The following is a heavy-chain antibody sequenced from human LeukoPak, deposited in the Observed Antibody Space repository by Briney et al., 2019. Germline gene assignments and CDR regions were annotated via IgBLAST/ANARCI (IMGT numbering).Heavy chain of an antibody. CDR1: GGSFSGYY. D-gene: IGHD6-6*01. V-gene: IGHV4-34*01. CDR2: INHSGST. J-gene: IGHJ6*02. Sequence: PSETLSLTCAVYGGSFSGYYWSWIRQPPGKGLEWIGEINHSGSTNYNPSLESRVTISVDTSKNQFSLKLSSVTAADTAVYYCARGGGAARPYYYYGMDVWGQGTTVTVSS. CDR3: ARGGGAARPYYYYGMDV.